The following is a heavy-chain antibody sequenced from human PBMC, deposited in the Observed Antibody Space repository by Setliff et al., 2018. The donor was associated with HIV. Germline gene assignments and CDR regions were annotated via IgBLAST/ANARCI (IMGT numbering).Heavy chain of an antibody. Sequence: SETLSLTCTVSGDSISSSSYYWGWVRQPPGKGLEWIGTMFYTGSAYYTPSLKSRVTISVDTSKNQFSLRLSSVTAAGTAIYYCARQFRYPGIAVAGIDYWGQGTLVTVSS. CDR1: GDSISSSSYY. D-gene: IGHD6-19*01. J-gene: IGHJ4*02. CDR3: ARQFRYPGIAVAGIDY. V-gene: IGHV4-39*01. CDR2: MFYTGSA.